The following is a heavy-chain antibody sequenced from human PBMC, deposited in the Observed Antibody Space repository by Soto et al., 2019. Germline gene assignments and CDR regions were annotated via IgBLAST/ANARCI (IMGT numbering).Heavy chain of an antibody. D-gene: IGHD6-19*01. V-gene: IGHV4-39*01. J-gene: IGHJ4*02. CDR2: IYYSGST. Sequence: QLQLQESGPGLVKPSETLSLTCTVSGGSISSSSYYWGWIRQPPGKGLEWIGSIYYSGSTYYNPSLKSRVTISVDTSKNQFSLKLSSVTAADTAVYYCARSGIAVAGILSWGQGTLVTVSS. CDR3: ARSGIAVAGILS. CDR1: GGSISSSSYY.